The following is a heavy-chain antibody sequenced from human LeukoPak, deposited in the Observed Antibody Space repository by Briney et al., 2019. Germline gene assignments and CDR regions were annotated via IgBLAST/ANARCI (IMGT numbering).Heavy chain of an antibody. V-gene: IGHV5-51*01. CDR1: GYSFTSYW. CDR2: IYPGDSDT. J-gene: IGHJ6*02. CDR3: ARTYCSSTSCYLYYYYYYGMDV. Sequence: GESLKISCKGSGYSFTSYWIGWVRQMPGKGLEWMGIIYPGDSDTRYSPSFQGQVTISADKSISTAYLQWSSLKASDTAMYYCARTYCSSTSCYLYYYYYYGMDVWGQGTTVTVSS. D-gene: IGHD2-2*01.